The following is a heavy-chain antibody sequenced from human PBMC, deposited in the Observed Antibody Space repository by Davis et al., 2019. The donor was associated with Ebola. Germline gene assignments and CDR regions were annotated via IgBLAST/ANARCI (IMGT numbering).Heavy chain of an antibody. Sequence: GESLKISCAASGFTFSTYDMHWVRQSTGKGLEWVSGTGTAGDTYYPGSVKGRFTISKDSSKNTLYLQMNSLRAEDTALYYCAKVKYYSTWRGGFDSWGQGTLVTVSS. D-gene: IGHD6-13*01. CDR1: GFTFSTYD. CDR2: TGTAGDT. V-gene: IGHV3-13*01. J-gene: IGHJ4*02. CDR3: AKVKYYSTWRGGFDS.